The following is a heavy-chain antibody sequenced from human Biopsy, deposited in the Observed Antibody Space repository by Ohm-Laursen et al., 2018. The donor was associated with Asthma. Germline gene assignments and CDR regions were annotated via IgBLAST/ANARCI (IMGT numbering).Heavy chain of an antibody. D-gene: IGHD2-15*01. Sequence: SSVKVSCKASGDSFSNYAISWVRQAPGQGLEWMGGLIPVLGTPDHAQMFEGRVTITADESTSTAYMELSSLRSDDTAVYYCARHRGYCTGGSCYPDFDYWGQGTLVTVSS. J-gene: IGHJ4*02. V-gene: IGHV1-69*01. CDR2: LIPVLGTP. CDR1: GDSFSNYA. CDR3: ARHRGYCTGGSCYPDFDY.